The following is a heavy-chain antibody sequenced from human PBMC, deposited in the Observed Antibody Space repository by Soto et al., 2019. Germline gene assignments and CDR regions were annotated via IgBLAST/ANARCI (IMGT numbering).Heavy chain of an antibody. J-gene: IGHJ5*02. Sequence: SETLSLTCAVSGGSISSSNWWSWVRQPPGKGLEWIGEIYHSGSTDYNPSLKSRVTISVDKSKNQFSLKLSSVTAADTAVYYCARIPVTYYYDSSGSSWGQGTLVTVSS. V-gene: IGHV4-4*02. D-gene: IGHD3-22*01. CDR2: IYHSGST. CDR3: ARIPVTYYYDSSGSS. CDR1: GGSISSSNW.